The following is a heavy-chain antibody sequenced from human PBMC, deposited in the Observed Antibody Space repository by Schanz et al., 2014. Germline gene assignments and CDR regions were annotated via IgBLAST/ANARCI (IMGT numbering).Heavy chain of an antibody. D-gene: IGHD6-19*01. CDR1: GYTFTSDS. CDR2: INPSGGST. CDR3: ARGGYSSGWYDRDIAHFDY. J-gene: IGHJ4*02. V-gene: IGHV1-46*01. Sequence: QVHLVQSGAEVKKPGASVKVSCKASGYTFTSDSMHWVRQAPGQGLEWMGMINPSGGSTTYAQKFQGRVTMTTDTSTSTAYMELRSLRSDDTAVYYCARGGYSSGWYDRDIAHFDYWGQGTLVTVSS.